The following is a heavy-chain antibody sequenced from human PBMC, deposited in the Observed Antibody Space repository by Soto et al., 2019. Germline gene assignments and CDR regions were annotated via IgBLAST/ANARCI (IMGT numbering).Heavy chain of an antibody. Sequence: GGSLRLSCAASGFAFRNYAMTWVRQAPGKGLEWVSAITGSGHSPDYADSVKGRFTISRDNSRNTLYLQINSLRAEDTAVYYCAKDRGNYDRGGMDVWGQGTTVTVSS. J-gene: IGHJ6*02. CDR3: AKDRGNYDRGGMDV. D-gene: IGHD3-22*01. CDR2: ITGSGHSP. CDR1: GFAFRNYA. V-gene: IGHV3-23*01.